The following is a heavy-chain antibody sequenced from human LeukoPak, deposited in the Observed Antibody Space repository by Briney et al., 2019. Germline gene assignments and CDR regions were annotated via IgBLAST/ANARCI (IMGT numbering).Heavy chain of an antibody. D-gene: IGHD3-22*01. Sequence: ASVKVSCKASGGTFSSYAISWVRQAPGQGLEWMGGIIPIFGTANYAQKFQGRVTITADESTSTAYMELSSLRSEDTAVYYCARRLTIYYDSSGYYFPFDYWGQGTLVTVSS. J-gene: IGHJ4*02. CDR1: GGTFSSYA. CDR3: ARRLTIYYDSSGYYFPFDY. CDR2: IIPIFGTA. V-gene: IGHV1-69*13.